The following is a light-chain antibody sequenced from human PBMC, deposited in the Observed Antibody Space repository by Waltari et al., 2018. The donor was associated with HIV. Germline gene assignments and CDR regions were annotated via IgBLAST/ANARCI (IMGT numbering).Light chain of an antibody. J-gene: IGLJ3*02. V-gene: IGLV2-14*03. CDR3: NSYISSSTWV. CDR1: TTDVRTYNY. Sequence: QSALTQPASVSGSPGQSITIPCTGPTTDVRTYNYSSWYKQPPGNAPKLIIYDVTDRPSGVSNRFSGSKSGNTASLTISGLQPEDEADYYCNSYISSSTWVFGGGTKLTVL. CDR2: DVT.